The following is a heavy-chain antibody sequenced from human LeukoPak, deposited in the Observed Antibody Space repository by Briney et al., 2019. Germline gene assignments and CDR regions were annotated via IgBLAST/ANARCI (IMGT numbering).Heavy chain of an antibody. Sequence: ASVKVSCKASGYTFTGYYMHWVRQAPGQGLEWMGWINPNSGGTNYAQKFQGRVTMTRDTSISTAYMELRSLRSDDTAVYYCARGPSDWLRELGYSYGIDNAFDIWGQGTMVTVSS. CDR3: ARGPSDWLRELGYSYGIDNAFDI. V-gene: IGHV1-2*02. D-gene: IGHD5-18*01. CDR2: INPNSGGT. J-gene: IGHJ3*02. CDR1: GYTFTGYY.